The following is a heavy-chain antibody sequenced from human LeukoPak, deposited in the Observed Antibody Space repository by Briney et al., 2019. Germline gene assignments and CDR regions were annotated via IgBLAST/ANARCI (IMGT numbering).Heavy chain of an antibody. CDR3: AREAVAGNGGIDY. Sequence: SETLSLTCAVYGGSFSGYYWSWIRQPPGKGLEWIGEINHSGSTNYNPSLKSRVTISVDTSKNQFSLKLSSVTAADTAVYYCAREAVAGNGGIDYWGQGTLVTVSS. D-gene: IGHD6-19*01. J-gene: IGHJ4*02. V-gene: IGHV4-34*01. CDR2: INHSGST. CDR1: GGSFSGYY.